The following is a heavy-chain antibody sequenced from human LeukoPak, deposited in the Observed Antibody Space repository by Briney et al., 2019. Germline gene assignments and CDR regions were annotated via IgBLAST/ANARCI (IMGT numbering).Heavy chain of an antibody. CDR3: ARAMYYYDSSGYYYNWFDP. D-gene: IGHD3-22*01. Sequence: ASVKVSCKASGYTFTSYGISWVRQAPGQGLEWMGWISAYNGNTDYAQELQGRVTMTTDTSTSTAYMELRSLRSDDTAVYYCARAMYYYDSSGYYYNWFDPWGQGTLVTVSS. J-gene: IGHJ5*02. CDR1: GYTFTSYG. CDR2: ISAYNGNT. V-gene: IGHV1-18*01.